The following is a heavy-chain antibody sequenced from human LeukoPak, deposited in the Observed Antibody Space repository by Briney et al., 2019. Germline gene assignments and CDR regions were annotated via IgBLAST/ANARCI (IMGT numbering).Heavy chain of an antibody. Sequence: PSETLSLTCAVYGGSFSSYYWSWIRQPPGKGLEWIGEINHSGSTNYNPSLKSRVTISVDTSKNQFSLKLSSVTAADTAVYYCARDGGSGWYGDWGQGTLVTVSS. D-gene: IGHD6-19*01. J-gene: IGHJ4*02. CDR3: ARDGGSGWYGD. CDR1: GGSFSSYY. V-gene: IGHV4-34*01. CDR2: INHSGST.